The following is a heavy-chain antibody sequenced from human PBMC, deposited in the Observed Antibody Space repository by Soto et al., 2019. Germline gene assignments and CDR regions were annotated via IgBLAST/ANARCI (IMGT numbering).Heavy chain of an antibody. Sequence: SETLSLTCTVSGGSISSYYRSWIRQPPGKGLEWIGYIYYSGSTNYNPSLKSRVTISVDTSKNQFSLKLSSVTAADTAVYYCARGIAVAANFDYWGQGTLVTVSS. V-gene: IGHV4-59*01. CDR1: GGSISSYY. J-gene: IGHJ4*02. D-gene: IGHD6-19*01. CDR3: ARGIAVAANFDY. CDR2: IYYSGST.